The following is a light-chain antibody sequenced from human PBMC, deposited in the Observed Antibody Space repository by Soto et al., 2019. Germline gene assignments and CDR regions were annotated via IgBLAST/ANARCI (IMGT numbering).Light chain of an antibody. CDR1: SSNIGSNT. CDR2: SNN. J-gene: IGLJ1*01. Sequence: QSVLTQPPSASGTPGQRVTISCSGSSSNIGSNTVNWYQQLPGTAPKLLIYSNNQRPSGVPDRFSGSKSGTSASLAISGLQSEDEADYYCSTFGGTGVFGTGTKVTVL. CDR3: STFGGTGV. V-gene: IGLV1-44*01.